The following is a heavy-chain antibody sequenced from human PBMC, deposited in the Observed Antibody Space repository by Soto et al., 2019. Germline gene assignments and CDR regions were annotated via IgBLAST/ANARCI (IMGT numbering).Heavy chain of an antibody. Sequence: QVHLEESGGGVVQPGRSLRLSCAASGFTFSKYDMHWVRQTPGKGLEWVAVISYDGNKKYYEDSVKGRFNISRDNSKNTVYLQMNSLRVEDTAVYYCAREGRVPAAIGHYYYGMDVWGQGTTVTVSS. CDR3: AREGRVPAAIGHYYYGMDV. D-gene: IGHD2-2*02. J-gene: IGHJ6*02. CDR1: GFTFSKYD. CDR2: ISYDGNKK. V-gene: IGHV3-30-3*01.